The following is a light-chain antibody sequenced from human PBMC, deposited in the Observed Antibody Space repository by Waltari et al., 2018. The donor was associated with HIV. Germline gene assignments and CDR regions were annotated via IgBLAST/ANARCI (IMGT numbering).Light chain of an antibody. V-gene: IGLV1-40*01. Sequence: SVLTQPPSVSGAPGQRVTISCTGTISNIGAGYDVHWYQQLPGTAPKLLIYGQTNRPAGVPDRFSGSKSGTSASLAITGLQAEDEADYYGQSYDGSLGGYVFGTGTAVTVL. J-gene: IGLJ1*01. CDR2: GQT. CDR3: QSYDGSLGGYV. CDR1: ISNIGAGYD.